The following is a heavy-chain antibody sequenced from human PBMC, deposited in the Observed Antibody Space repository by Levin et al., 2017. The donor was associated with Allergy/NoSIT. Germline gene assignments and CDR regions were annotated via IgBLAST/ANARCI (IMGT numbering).Heavy chain of an antibody. CDR3: ARVLRFYYYYYMDV. D-gene: IGHD5-12*01. J-gene: IGHJ6*03. V-gene: IGHV3-33*01. Sequence: GESLKISCAASGFTFSSYGMHWVRQAPGKGLEWVAVIWDDGYKKYYADSVKGRFTISRDNSKNTLYLQMHSLRAEDTAVYYCARVLRFYYYYYMDVCGKGTTVTVSS. CDR2: IWDDGYKK. CDR1: GFTFSSYG.